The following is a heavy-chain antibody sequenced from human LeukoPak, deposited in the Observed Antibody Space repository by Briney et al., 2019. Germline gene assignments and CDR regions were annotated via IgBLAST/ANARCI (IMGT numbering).Heavy chain of an antibody. Sequence: ASVKVSCKVSGGTFSSYPISWVRQAPGQGLEWMGEITPIFGEAQNAEKFQGRVTITADEPTSTVYMELTSLRLDDTAMYYCARNSRVALTSGLNYWGQGTLVTVSS. CDR3: ARNSRVALTSGLNY. V-gene: IGHV1-69*13. J-gene: IGHJ4*02. D-gene: IGHD4-23*01. CDR1: GGTFSSYP. CDR2: ITPIFGEA.